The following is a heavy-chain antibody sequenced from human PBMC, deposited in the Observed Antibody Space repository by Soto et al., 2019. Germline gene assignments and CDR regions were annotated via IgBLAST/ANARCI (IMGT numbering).Heavy chain of an antibody. CDR1: GGSISSGDYY. Sequence: QVQLQESGPGLVKPSQTLSLTCTVSGGSISSGDYYWSWIRQPPGKGLEWIGYIYYSGSTYYNPSLKSRVTISVDTSKNQFSLKLSSVTAADTAVYYCARDGGAYCSGGSCYRGAGFDPWGQGTLVTVSS. CDR2: IYYSGST. D-gene: IGHD2-15*01. V-gene: IGHV4-30-4*01. J-gene: IGHJ5*02. CDR3: ARDGGAYCSGGSCYRGAGFDP.